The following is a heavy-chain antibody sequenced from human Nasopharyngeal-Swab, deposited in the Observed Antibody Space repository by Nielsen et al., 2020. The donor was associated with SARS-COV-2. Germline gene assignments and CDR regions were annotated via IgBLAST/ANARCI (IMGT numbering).Heavy chain of an antibody. CDR3: ARSSRGYYFDY. D-gene: IGHD2-15*01. CDR2: IYTSGST. J-gene: IGHJ4*02. V-gene: IGHV4-61*02. Sequence: SETLSLTCTVPGCSISSVSYYWSWIRQPAGKGLEWILRIYTSGSTNYNPSLKSRGTISVDTSTNHFSLKLISVTAADTDVYYCARSSRGYYFDYWGQGTLVTVSS. CDR1: GCSISSVSYY.